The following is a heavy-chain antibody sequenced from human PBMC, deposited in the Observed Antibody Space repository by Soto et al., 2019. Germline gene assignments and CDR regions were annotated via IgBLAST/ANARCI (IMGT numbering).Heavy chain of an antibody. CDR3: ARDAPGVAPY. V-gene: IGHV4-31*03. D-gene: IGHD2-15*01. J-gene: IGHJ4*02. CDR2: INYRRST. Sequence: TLSLTFTVSGGSINSGDSYWNWIRQHPEKGLEWIGYINYRRSTFYNPSLKSRIIISVDTSKNQFSLSLSSVTAADTAVYYCARDAPGVAPYWGQGTLVTVSS. CDR1: GGSINSGDSY.